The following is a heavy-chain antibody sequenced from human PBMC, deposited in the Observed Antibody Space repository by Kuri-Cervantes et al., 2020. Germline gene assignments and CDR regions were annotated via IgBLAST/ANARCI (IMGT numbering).Heavy chain of an antibody. D-gene: IGHD3-16*01. CDR2: ISSSSSTI. CDR3: ARSFRRGI. Sequence: GGSLRLSCAASGFTFDDYAMHWVRQAPGKGLEWVSYISSSSSTIYYADSAKGRFTISRDNAKNSLYLQMNSLRDEDTAVYYCARSFRRGIWGQGTLVTVSS. V-gene: IGHV3-48*02. J-gene: IGHJ4*02. CDR1: GFTFDDYA.